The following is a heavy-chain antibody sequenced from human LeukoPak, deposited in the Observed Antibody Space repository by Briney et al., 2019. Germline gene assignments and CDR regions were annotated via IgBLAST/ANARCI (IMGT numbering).Heavy chain of an antibody. CDR2: ISAYNGNT. J-gene: IGHJ4*02. CDR3: ERDFTLTTVTTGY. D-gene: IGHD4-17*01. Sequence: ASVKVSCKASGYTFTSYGISWVRQAPGQGLEWMGWISAYNGNTNYAQKLQGRVTMTTDTSTSTAYIELRSLRSDDTAVYYCERDFTLTTVTTGYWGQGTLVTVSS. V-gene: IGHV1-18*04. CDR1: GYTFTSYG.